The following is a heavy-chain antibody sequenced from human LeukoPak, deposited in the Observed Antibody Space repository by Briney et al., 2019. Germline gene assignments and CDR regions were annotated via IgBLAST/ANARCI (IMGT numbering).Heavy chain of an antibody. D-gene: IGHD6-13*01. CDR2: IYHSGST. J-gene: IGHJ4*02. V-gene: IGHV4-4*02. CDR3: ARSGAAAGSYYFDY. CDR1: GGSISSSNW. Sequence: SGTLSLTCAVSGGSISSSNWWSWVRQPPGKGLEWIGEIYHSGSTNYNPSLKSRVTISVDKSKNQFSLKLSSVTAADTAVYHCARSGAAAGSYYFDYWGQGTLVTVSS.